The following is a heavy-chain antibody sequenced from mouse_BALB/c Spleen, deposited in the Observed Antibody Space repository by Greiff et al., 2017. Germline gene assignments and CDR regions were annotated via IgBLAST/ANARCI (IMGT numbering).Heavy chain of an antibody. CDR3: TRDYYGSSGAMDY. Sequence: EVKVVESGGGLVKPGGSLKLSCAASGFTFSSYTMSWVRQTPEKRLEWVATISSGGSYTYYPDSVKGRFTISRDNAKNTLYLQMSSLKSEDTAMYYCTRDYYGSSGAMDYWGQGTSVTVSS. V-gene: IGHV5-6-4*01. D-gene: IGHD1-1*01. CDR1: GFTFSSYT. CDR2: ISSGGSYT. J-gene: IGHJ4*01.